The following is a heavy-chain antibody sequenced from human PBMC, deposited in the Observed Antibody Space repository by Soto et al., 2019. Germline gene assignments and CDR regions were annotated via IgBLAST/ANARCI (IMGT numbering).Heavy chain of an antibody. CDR3: ARDVEYSGYEEGYYYYGMDV. CDR2: IIPILGIA. D-gene: IGHD5-12*01. V-gene: IGHV1-69*10. Sequence: ASVKVSCKASGGTFSSYAISWVRQAPGQGLEWMGGIIPILGIANYAQKFQGRVTITADKSTSTAYMELSSLRSEDTAVYYCARDVEYSGYEEGYYYYGMDVWGQGTTVTVSS. CDR1: GGTFSSYA. J-gene: IGHJ6*02.